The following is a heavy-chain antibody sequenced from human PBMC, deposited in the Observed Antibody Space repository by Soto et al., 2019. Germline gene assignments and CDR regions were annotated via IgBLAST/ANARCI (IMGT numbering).Heavy chain of an antibody. CDR2: VSGRGGTR. Sequence: EVQLLESGGGLVQPGGSLRLSCAASGFTFSSYGMSWVRQAPGKGLEWVSHVSGRGGTRYYADSVTGRFTISRYNSKNTPYLEMNTLRAEDTAVYYWAKDYSTGPFDSWCQGTLVTVSS. CDR1: GFTFSSYG. J-gene: IGHJ4*02. CDR3: AKDYSTGPFDS. V-gene: IGHV3-23*01. D-gene: IGHD2-21*01.